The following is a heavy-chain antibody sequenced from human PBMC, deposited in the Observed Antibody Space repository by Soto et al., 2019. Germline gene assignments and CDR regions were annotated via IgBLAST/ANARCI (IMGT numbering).Heavy chain of an antibody. J-gene: IGHJ4*02. CDR3: ARDGAGEKLDS. CDR1: GGSFSGYY. V-gene: IGHV4-34*01. D-gene: IGHD7-27*01. CDR2: INHSGST. Sequence: SETLSLTCAVYGGSFSGYYWTWIRQPPGKGLEWIGEINHSGSTNYNPSLTSRVTISVDTSKNQFSLKLSSVTAADTAVYYCARDGAGEKLDSWGQGTLVTVSS.